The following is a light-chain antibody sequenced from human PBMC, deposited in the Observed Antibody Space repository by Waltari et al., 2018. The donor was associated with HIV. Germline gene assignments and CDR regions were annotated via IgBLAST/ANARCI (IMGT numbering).Light chain of an antibody. Sequence: SYILTQPPSVSVAPGQTARVTCGGNNIGGKSVHWYRQKLGQAPVLVVYDDVERPSGMSDRISGSKSGNTATLFISRADVVDEAEYYCQVWDMTSDHFVFGPGTTVTVL. CDR1: NIGGKS. V-gene: IGLV3-21*02. CDR3: QVWDMTSDHFV. CDR2: DDV. J-gene: IGLJ1*01.